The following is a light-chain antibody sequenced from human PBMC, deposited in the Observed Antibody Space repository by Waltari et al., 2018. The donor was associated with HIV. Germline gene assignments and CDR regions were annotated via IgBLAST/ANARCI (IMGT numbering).Light chain of an antibody. J-gene: IGLJ2*01. CDR2: EVN. Sequence: QSALPQPPSASGSPGHSVTISCTGISSDLVVYNYVSWYQQHPGNAPKLIIYEVNKRPSGVPDRFSGSNSGNTASLTVSGLQAEDEAEYYCNSYGGNINFTFGGGTKLTVL. CDR3: NSYGGNINFT. V-gene: IGLV2-8*01. CDR1: SSDLVVYNY.